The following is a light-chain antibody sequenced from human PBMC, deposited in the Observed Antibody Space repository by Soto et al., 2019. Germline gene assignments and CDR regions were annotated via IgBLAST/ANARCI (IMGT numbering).Light chain of an antibody. CDR3: SSYTISSTLEGV. Sequence: QSALTQPASVSGSPGQSITISCTGTSSDVGGYNYVSWYQQHPGKAPKLMIYEVSNRPSGVSNRFSGSKSGDTASLTISGLQAEDEADYYCSSYTISSTLEGVFGTGTKVTVL. CDR1: SSDVGGYNY. J-gene: IGLJ1*01. CDR2: EVS. V-gene: IGLV2-14*01.